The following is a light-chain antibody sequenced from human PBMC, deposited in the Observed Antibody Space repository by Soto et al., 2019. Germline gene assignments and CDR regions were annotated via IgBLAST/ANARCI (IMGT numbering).Light chain of an antibody. CDR1: QTVSSSY. V-gene: IGKV3-20*01. J-gene: IGKJ5*01. CDR3: QQYGTSPSII. Sequence: EIVLTQSPGTLSLSPGERATLSCRASQTVSSSYLAWYQQKPGQAPRLLIYGASSRATGIPDRFSGSGSGTDFTLTISRLEPEDFAMYYCQQYGTSPSIIFGQGTRLEIK. CDR2: GAS.